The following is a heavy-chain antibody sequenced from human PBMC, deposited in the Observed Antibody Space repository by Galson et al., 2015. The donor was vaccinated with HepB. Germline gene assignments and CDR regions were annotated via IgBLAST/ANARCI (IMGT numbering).Heavy chain of an antibody. CDR2: IIPIFGTA. Sequence: SVKVSCKASGGTFSSYAISWVRQAPGQGLEWMGGIIPIFGTANYAQKFQGRVTITADESTSTAYMELSSLRSEDTAVYYCARGRIAAAGTSWFFDLWGRGTLVTVSS. CDR1: GGTFSSYA. D-gene: IGHD6-13*01. V-gene: IGHV1-69*13. J-gene: IGHJ2*01. CDR3: ARGRIAAAGTSWFFDL.